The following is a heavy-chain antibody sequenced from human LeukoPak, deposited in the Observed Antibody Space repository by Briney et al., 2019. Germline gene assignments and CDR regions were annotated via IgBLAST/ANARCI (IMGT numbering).Heavy chain of an antibody. CDR3: ARGGFYCGGDCYVDY. D-gene: IGHD2-21*02. V-gene: IGHV4-34*01. CDR1: GGSFSPYY. J-gene: IGHJ4*02. Sequence: PSETLSLTCAVYGGSFSPYYWSWIRQPPGKGLEWIGEINHSGSTDYNTSLKSRVTISVDTSKNQFSLRLSSETAAHTAVYYCARGGFYCGGDCYVDYWGQGTLVTVSS. CDR2: INHSGST.